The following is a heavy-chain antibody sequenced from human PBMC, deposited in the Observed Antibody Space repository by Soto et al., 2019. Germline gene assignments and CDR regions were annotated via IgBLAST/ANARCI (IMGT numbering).Heavy chain of an antibody. CDR1: GDSINNRSYY. V-gene: IGHV4-39*01. D-gene: IGHD2-21*02. Sequence: ETLSLTCTVTGDSINNRSYYWGWIRQPPGKGLEWIGSIYYSGSTYNNPSLKSRASMSVDTSKNQFSLKLRSVTAADTALYYCARQRTSVVTQAYFDSWGQGSLVTVSS. CDR3: ARQRTSVVTQAYFDS. J-gene: IGHJ4*02. CDR2: IYYSGST.